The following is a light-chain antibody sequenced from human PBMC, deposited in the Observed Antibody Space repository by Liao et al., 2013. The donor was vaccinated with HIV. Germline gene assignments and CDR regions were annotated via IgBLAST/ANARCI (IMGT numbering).Light chain of an antibody. Sequence: SYELTQPPSVSVSPGQTATISCSGDRLGDKFASWYQQKPGQSPILVIYRDRQRPSGIPERFSGSNSGNTATLTISGTQAMDEADYYCQAWDSSTVVFGTGTKVTVL. CDR3: QAWDSSTVV. V-gene: IGLV3-1*01. J-gene: IGLJ1*01. CDR2: RDR. CDR1: RLGDKF.